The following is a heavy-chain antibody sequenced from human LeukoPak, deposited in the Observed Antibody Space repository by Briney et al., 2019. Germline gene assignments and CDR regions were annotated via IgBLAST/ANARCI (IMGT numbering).Heavy chain of an antibody. Sequence: SETLSLTCSVSGVSISSTNYFWGWIRQPPGKGLEWIGGLLYSGFTYYHPSLKSRVSISVDTSKNQFSLKLTSVTAADTAVYFCFADRGGDQGDSWGQGTLVTVSS. CDR3: FADRGGDQGDS. CDR2: LLYSGFT. CDR1: GVSISSTNYF. V-gene: IGHV4-39*07. D-gene: IGHD3-16*01. J-gene: IGHJ4*02.